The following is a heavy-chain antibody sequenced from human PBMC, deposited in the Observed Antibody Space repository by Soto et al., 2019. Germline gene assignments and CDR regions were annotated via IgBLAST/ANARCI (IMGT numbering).Heavy chain of an antibody. V-gene: IGHV1-18*01. CDR3: ARDGRYSGSYGGYYFDY. CDR2: ISANTGNT. J-gene: IGHJ4*02. CDR1: GYTFTSYG. D-gene: IGHD1-26*01. Sequence: QVQLVQSGAEVKKPGASVKVSCKASGYTFTSYGISWVRQAPGQGLEWMGWISANTGNTNFAQKLQGRVTMTTDTSTSTAYMELRSLRSDDTAVYYCARDGRYSGSYGGYYFDYWGKGTLVTVSS.